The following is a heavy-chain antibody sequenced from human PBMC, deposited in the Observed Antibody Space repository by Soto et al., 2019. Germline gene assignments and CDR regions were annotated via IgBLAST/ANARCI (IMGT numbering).Heavy chain of an antibody. Sequence: SGPTLVNPTQTLTLTCTFSGFSLSTSGVGVGWIRQPPGKALEWLALIYWNDDKRYSPSLKSRLTITKDTSKNQVALTMTNMDPVDTATYYCAHRRGYGDYGEHYDYWGQGTLVTVSS. CDR2: IYWNDDK. V-gene: IGHV2-5*01. CDR1: GFSLSTSGVG. D-gene: IGHD4-17*01. J-gene: IGHJ4*02. CDR3: AHRRGYGDYGEHYDY.